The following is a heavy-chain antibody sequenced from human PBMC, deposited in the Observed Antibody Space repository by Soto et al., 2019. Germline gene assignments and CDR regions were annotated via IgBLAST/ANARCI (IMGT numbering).Heavy chain of an antibody. CDR1: GGFVSSGSYY. D-gene: IGHD1-1*01. J-gene: IGHJ3*02. CDR2: MSHSSGT. CDR3: ARGERGTATTGVDAFDI. V-gene: IGHV4-34*01. Sequence: QVQLQQWGAGLLKPSETLSLTCAVYGGFVSSGSYYWSWIRQPPGQGLAWIGEMSHSSGTHFNPSLKRRVTISVDTSTNQFSLKMSSVTAAVTALYYCARGERGTATTGVDAFDIWGPGTMVTVSS.